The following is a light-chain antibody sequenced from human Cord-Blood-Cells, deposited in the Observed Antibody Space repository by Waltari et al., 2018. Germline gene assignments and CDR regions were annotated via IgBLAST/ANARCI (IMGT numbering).Light chain of an antibody. CDR2: QDI. CDR1: EFEANY. J-gene: IGLJ2*01. Sequence: CALTQQPTVASSPVHPVSITRCVEEFEANYACWYQQKPGHVPVLVIYQDIKLPSVLRERFSGSNSVNTATLTISRTQAMDEADYYCQAWDSSTVVFGGGTELTVL. CDR3: QAWDSSTVV. V-gene: IGLV3-1*01.